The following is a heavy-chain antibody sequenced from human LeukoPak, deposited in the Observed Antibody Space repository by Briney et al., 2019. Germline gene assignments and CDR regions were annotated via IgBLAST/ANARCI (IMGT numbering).Heavy chain of an antibody. CDR3: ARDGLIASALAGDSFDY. V-gene: IGHV4-4*07. CDR2: IYTSGST. J-gene: IGHJ4*02. Sequence: SETLSLTCTVSGGSISSYYWSWIRQPAGKGLEWIGRIYTSGSTNYNPSLKSRVTMSVDTSKNQYSLKLSSVTAADTAVYYCARDGLIASALAGDSFDYWGQGTLVTVSS. CDR1: GGSISSYY. D-gene: IGHD2-21*01.